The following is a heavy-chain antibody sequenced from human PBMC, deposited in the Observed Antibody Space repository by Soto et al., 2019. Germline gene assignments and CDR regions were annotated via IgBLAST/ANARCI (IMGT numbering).Heavy chain of an antibody. Sequence: GASVKVSCKASGYTFTNYGFSWVRQALAPGQGLEWLGWITAYNGNTNYGQKLQDRLTMTIDTSTNTAYMELRSLRSDDTAVYYCARDGVFRGAPFDYWGQGTLVTVSS. CDR1: GYTFTNYG. J-gene: IGHJ4*02. CDR3: ARDGVFRGAPFDY. D-gene: IGHD3-16*01. CDR2: ITAYNGNT. V-gene: IGHV1-18*04.